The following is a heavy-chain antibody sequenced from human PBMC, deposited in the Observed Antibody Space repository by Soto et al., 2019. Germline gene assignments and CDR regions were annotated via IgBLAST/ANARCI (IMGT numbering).Heavy chain of an antibody. V-gene: IGHV1-18*04. Sequence: ASVKVSCKASGYTFTSYGISWVRQPPGQGLEWMGWISAYNGNTNYAQKLQGRVTMTTDTSTSTAYMELRSLRSDDTAVYYCARDAYGLTYYYYYGMDVWGQGTTVTVSS. J-gene: IGHJ6*02. CDR1: GYTFTSYG. CDR2: ISAYNGNT. CDR3: ARDAYGLTYYYYYGMDV. D-gene: IGHD4-17*01.